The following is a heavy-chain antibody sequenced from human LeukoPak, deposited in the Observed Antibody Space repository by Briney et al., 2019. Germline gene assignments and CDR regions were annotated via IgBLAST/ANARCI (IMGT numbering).Heavy chain of an antibody. V-gene: IGHV4-59*11. Sequence: SETLSLTCTVSGGSIGSHYWSWIRQPPGKGLEWIGYIYYSGSTNYNPSLKSRVTISVDTSKNQFSLKLSSVTAADTTVYYCASVDSSRYNYYYYYMDVWGKGTTVTVSS. CDR3: ASVDSSRYNYYYYYMDV. J-gene: IGHJ6*03. CDR1: GGSIGSHY. CDR2: IYYSGST. D-gene: IGHD3-22*01.